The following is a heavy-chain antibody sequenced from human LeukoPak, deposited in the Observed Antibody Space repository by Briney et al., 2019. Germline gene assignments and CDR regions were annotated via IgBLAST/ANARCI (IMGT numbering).Heavy chain of an antibody. CDR2: IHYTGTT. J-gene: IGHJ3*02. D-gene: IGHD6-19*01. CDR1: GGSISGYY. V-gene: IGHV4-59*08. Sequence: SETLSLTCTVSGGSISGYYWSWIRQAPGKGLEWIGYIHYTGTTNYNPSLKGRVTITVDTSKDQFFLWLTSVTAADTAVYYCARPYGSGWYAAFHIWGQGTMITVSS. CDR3: ARPYGSGWYAAFHI.